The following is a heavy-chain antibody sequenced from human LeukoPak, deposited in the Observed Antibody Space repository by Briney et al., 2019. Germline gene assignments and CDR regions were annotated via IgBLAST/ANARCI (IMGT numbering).Heavy chain of an antibody. CDR1: GFTFSSYA. CDR2: ISGSGGST. CDR3: AKSEHSITIFLSALFVGWYFDY. J-gene: IGHJ4*02. V-gene: IGHV3-23*01. D-gene: IGHD3-9*01. Sequence: GGSLRLSCAASGFTFSSYAMSWVRQAPGKGLEWVSAISGSGGSTYYADSVKGRFTISRDNSKNTLYLQMNSLRAEDTAVYYCAKSEHSITIFLSALFVGWYFDYWGQGTLVTVSS.